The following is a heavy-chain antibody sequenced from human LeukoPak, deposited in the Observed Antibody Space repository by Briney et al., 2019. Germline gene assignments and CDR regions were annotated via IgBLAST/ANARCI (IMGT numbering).Heavy chain of an antibody. J-gene: IGHJ4*02. Sequence: GGSLRLSCAASGXRLSNHWMHWVRQAPGTGLVWVSRINHDGSITDYADSLKGRFTISRDNAKNTVYLQMGSLRVEDTAVYYCVRLLDRDFWGRGTLVTVSS. CDR1: GXRLSNHW. CDR2: INHDGSIT. V-gene: IGHV3-74*01. CDR3: VRLLDRDF.